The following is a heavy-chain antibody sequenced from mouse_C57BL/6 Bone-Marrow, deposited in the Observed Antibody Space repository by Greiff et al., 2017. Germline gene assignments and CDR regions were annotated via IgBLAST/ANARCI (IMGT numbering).Heavy chain of an antibody. J-gene: IGHJ2*01. CDR3: SRIGSSQFDY. CDR2: IDPSDSYT. Sequence: QVQLQQPGAELVMPGASVKLSCKASGYTFTSYWMHWVKQRPGQGLEWIGEIDPSDSYTNYNQKFKGKSTLTVDKSSSTAYMQLSSLTSEDSAVYYCSRIGSSQFDYWGQGTTRTVSS. CDR1: GYTFTSYW. D-gene: IGHD1-1*01. V-gene: IGHV1-69*01.